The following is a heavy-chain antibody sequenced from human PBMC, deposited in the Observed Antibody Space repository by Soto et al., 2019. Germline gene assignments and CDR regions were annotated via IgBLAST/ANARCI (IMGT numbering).Heavy chain of an antibody. CDR1: GFTFSSYG. Sequence: QVQLVESGGGVVQPGRSLRLSCAAYGFTFSSYGMHWVRQAPGKGLEWVAVISYDGSNKYYADSVKGRFTISRDNSKNTLYLQMNSLRAEDTAVYCAKDDSGSWTYFDYWGQGTLVTVSS. J-gene: IGHJ4*02. CDR2: ISYDGSNK. CDR3: AKDDSGSWTYFDY. D-gene: IGHD1-26*01. V-gene: IGHV3-30*18.